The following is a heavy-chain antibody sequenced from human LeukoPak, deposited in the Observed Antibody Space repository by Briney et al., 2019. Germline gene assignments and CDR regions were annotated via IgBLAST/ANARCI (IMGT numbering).Heavy chain of an antibody. V-gene: IGHV3-23*01. Sequence: GGSLRLSCAASGFTFSNYAMSWVRQAPGKGLEWVSGISDSGGSTYYADSVRGRFTISRDNSKNTLYLQMNSLRAEDTAVYYCAKQPSYDSSGYYYVDYWGQGTLVTVSS. J-gene: IGHJ4*02. D-gene: IGHD3-22*01. CDR1: GFTFSNYA. CDR2: ISDSGGST. CDR3: AKQPSYDSSGYYYVDY.